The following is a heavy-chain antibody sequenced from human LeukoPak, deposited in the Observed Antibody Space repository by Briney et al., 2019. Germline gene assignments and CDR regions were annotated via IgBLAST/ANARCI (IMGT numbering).Heavy chain of an antibody. J-gene: IGHJ4*02. D-gene: IGHD2-15*01. Sequence: GGSLRLSCAASGFTFSNYWMQWVRQAPGKGLVWVSRINSDGSITTYADSVKGRFTVSRDNAKNTLFLQMNSLRDEDTAVYYCARGGYCSGGSGYRSFDSWGQGTLVTVSS. CDR1: GFTFSNYW. CDR2: INSDGSIT. CDR3: ARGGYCSGGSGYRSFDS. V-gene: IGHV3-74*03.